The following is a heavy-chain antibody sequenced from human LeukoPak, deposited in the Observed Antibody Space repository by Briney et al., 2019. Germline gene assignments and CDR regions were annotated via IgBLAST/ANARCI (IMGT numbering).Heavy chain of an antibody. D-gene: IGHD5-18*01. CDR1: GFTFSSYS. CDR3: AKGGDTAMVTGH. J-gene: IGHJ4*02. Sequence: GGSLRLSCAASGFTFSSYSMKWVRQAPGKGLEWVSSISSSSTYIYYADSVKGRFTISRDNSKNTLYLQMNSLRAEDTAVYYCAKGGDTAMVTGHWGQGTLVTVSS. V-gene: IGHV3-21*04. CDR2: ISSSSTYI.